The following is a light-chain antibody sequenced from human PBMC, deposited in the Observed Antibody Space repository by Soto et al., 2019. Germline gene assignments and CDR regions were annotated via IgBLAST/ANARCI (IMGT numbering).Light chain of an antibody. J-gene: IGKJ1*01. CDR1: QSVSSSY. Sequence: EIVLTQSPGTLSLSPGERATLSCRASQSVSSSYLAWHQQKPGQAPTLLIYGASSRATGIPDRFRGSGSGTDFTLTISRLEPEDFAVYYCQQYDSSPKAFGQGTKVDIK. CDR2: GAS. CDR3: QQYDSSPKA. V-gene: IGKV3-20*01.